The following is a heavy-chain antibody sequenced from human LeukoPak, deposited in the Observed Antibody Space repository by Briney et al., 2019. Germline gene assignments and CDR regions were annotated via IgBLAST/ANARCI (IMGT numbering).Heavy chain of an antibody. D-gene: IGHD5-18*01. CDR3: AKGRGYSYGQIDY. CDR2: INSDGSST. J-gene: IGHJ4*02. V-gene: IGHV3-74*01. Sequence: GGSLRLSCAASGFTFSSYWMHWVRQAPGKGLVWVSRINSDGSSTSYADSVKGRFTISRDNAKNTLCLQMNSLRAEDTAVYYCAKGRGYSYGQIDYWGQGTLVTVSS. CDR1: GFTFSSYW.